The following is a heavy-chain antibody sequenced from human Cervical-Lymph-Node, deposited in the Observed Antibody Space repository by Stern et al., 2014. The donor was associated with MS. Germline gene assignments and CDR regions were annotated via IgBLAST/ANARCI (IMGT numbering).Heavy chain of an antibody. CDR1: GVSVTSSSYY. V-gene: IGHV4-61*01. CDR2: VHYSGKT. Sequence: QVQLQESGPGLWKPSETLSLTCSVSGVSVTSSSYYWSWVRQSPGKGLEWIGHVHYSGKTSYNPSLKSRVTISVDTSKNQFSRRLDSVTAADTAVYYCVRDGLTGSDYWGQGTLVAVSS. CDR3: VRDGLTGSDY. D-gene: IGHD1-20*01. J-gene: IGHJ4*02.